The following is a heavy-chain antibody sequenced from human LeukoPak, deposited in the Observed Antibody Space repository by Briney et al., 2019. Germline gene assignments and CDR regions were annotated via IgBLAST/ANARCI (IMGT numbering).Heavy chain of an antibody. J-gene: IGHJ3*02. CDR1: GGSFSGYY. Sequence: PSETLSLTCAVYGGSFSGYYWSWIRQPPGKGLEWIGEINHSGSTNYNPSLKSRVTISVDTSKNQFSLKLSSVTAADTAVYYCARAQYYDFWSGRGAFDIWGQGTMVTVSS. V-gene: IGHV4-34*01. CDR3: ARAQYYDFWSGRGAFDI. D-gene: IGHD3-3*01. CDR2: INHSGST.